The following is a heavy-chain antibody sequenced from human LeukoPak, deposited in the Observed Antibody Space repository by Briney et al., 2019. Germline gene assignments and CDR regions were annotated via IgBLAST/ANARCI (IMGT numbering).Heavy chain of an antibody. V-gene: IGHV4-34*01. D-gene: IGHD3-22*01. CDR2: IDHSGNT. Sequence: PSETLSLTCAVYGGPFSGYYWSWIRQPPGKGLEWIGEIDHSGNTNYNPSLKSRVTISVDTSKNQFSLKLSSVTAADTAVYYCARPRYYYDSSGYFYYWGQGTLVTVSS. CDR1: GGPFSGYY. J-gene: IGHJ4*02. CDR3: ARPRYYYDSSGYFYY.